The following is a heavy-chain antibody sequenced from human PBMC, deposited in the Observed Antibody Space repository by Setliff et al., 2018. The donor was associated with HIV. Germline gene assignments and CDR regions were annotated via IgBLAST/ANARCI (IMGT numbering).Heavy chain of an antibody. CDR1: GYSFTTYW. CDR2: IHPGDSDT. CDR3: ARRGISGWQSHGFDI. D-gene: IGHD6-19*01. Sequence: PGESLKISCRGFGYSFTTYWIGWVRQVPGKGLEWMGIIHPGDSDTTYSPSFQGQVTISVDKSINTAYLQWSSLKASDTAMYYCARRGISGWQSHGFDIWGQGTMVTVS. V-gene: IGHV5-51*01. J-gene: IGHJ3*02.